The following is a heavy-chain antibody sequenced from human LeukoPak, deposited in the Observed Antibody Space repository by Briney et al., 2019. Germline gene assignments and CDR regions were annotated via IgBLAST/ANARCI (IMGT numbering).Heavy chain of an antibody. CDR1: GDTFTVYY. V-gene: IGHV1-2*02. CDR3: ATASVRFSPIDY. CDR2: INPNSGAT. J-gene: IGHJ4*02. Sequence: GASVKVSCKASGDTFTVYYIHWVRQAPGQGLERMGWINPNSGATNYAQKFQGRVTMTRDTSISTAYMELSTLRSDDTAVYYCATASVRFSPIDYWGQGALVTVSS. D-gene: IGHD3-10*01.